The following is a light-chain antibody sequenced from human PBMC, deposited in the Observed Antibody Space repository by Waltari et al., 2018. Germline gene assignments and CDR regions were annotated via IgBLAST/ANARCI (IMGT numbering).Light chain of an antibody. Sequence: SSELTQDPSVSVALGQTVRITCHGDSLRRFYASWYQQRPGQAPILVLYGQNNRPSGIPDRFSGSTSGNTASLTITGAQAEDEADYYCHSRDTSSTRVFGGGTRLTVV. V-gene: IGLV3-19*01. CDR3: HSRDTSSTRV. J-gene: IGLJ2*01. CDR1: SLRRFY. CDR2: GQN.